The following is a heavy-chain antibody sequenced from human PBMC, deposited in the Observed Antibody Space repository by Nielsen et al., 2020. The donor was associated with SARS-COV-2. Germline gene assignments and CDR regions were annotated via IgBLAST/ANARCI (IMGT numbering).Heavy chain of an antibody. V-gene: IGHV4-34*08. D-gene: IGHD6-6*01. CDR3: AQSRVDWAQLVPLLF. CDR2: ITHSGTT. CDR1: DGTLSVYR. J-gene: IGHJ4*02. Sequence: SETLSLTCGVYDGTLSVYRWSWIRQSPGKGLEWIGEITHSGTTKYSPSLESRVTISLDTSKNQFSLKLTSMTAADTALYFCAQSRVDWAQLVPLLFWGQGTPVTVSS.